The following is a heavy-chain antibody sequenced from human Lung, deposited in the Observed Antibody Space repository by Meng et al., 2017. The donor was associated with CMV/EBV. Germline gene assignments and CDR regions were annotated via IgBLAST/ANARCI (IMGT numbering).Heavy chain of an antibody. J-gene: IGHJ2*01. V-gene: IGHV7-4-1*02. CDR1: GYTFINYA. Sequence: QVYVVQFGYKLKKPGPSVKVSCKASGYTFINYAINWVRQAPGQGLEWMGWINTHTGNPTYGQGFTGRFVLSSDTSVSTANLQISSLKAEDTAVYYCARGGPYPDSSGFHWYFDLWGRGTLVTVSS. CDR3: ARGGPYPDSSGFHWYFDL. D-gene: IGHD3-22*01. CDR2: INTHTGNP.